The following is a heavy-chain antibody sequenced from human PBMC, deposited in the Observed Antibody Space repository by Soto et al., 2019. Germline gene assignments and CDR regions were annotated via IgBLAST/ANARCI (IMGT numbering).Heavy chain of an antibody. CDR3: ARVPRGSGDILTGYYSPRWFDP. CDR1: GGSISSSSYY. J-gene: IGHJ5*02. V-gene: IGHV4-39*07. D-gene: IGHD3-9*01. CDR2: IYYSGST. Sequence: SETLSLTCTVSGGSISSSSYYWGWIRQPPGKGLEWIGSIYYSGSTYYNPSLKSRVTISVDTSKNQFSLKLSSVTAADTAVYYCARVPRGSGDILTGYYSPRWFDPWGQGTLVTVSS.